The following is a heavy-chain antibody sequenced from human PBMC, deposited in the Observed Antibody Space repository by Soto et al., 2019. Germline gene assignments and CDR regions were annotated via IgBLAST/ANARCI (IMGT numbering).Heavy chain of an antibody. CDR1: GFTFSNYG. CDR3: ARATQPDY. CDR2: IWYDGSNE. J-gene: IGHJ4*02. D-gene: IGHD2-2*01. Sequence: QVQLVASGGGVVQPGRSLRLSCAASGFTFSNYGMHWVRQAPGKGLEWVAIIWYDGSNEYYADSVKGRFTISRDNSENTLDLQMNSLRAEDTAVYYCARATQPDYWGQGTLVTVSS. V-gene: IGHV3-33*01.